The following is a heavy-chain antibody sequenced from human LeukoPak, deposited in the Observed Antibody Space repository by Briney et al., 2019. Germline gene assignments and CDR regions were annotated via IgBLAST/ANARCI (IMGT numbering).Heavy chain of an antibody. CDR3: ARRYCSSTSCHYFDY. CDR1: GYTFTGYY. CDR2: INPNSGGT. J-gene: IGHJ4*02. D-gene: IGHD2-2*01. Sequence: GASVKVSCKASGYTFTGYYMHWVRQAPGQGLEWMGRINPNSGGTNYAQKFQGRVTMTRDTSISTAYMDLSSLRSEDTAVYYCARRYCSSTSCHYFDYWGQGTLVTVSS. V-gene: IGHV1-2*06.